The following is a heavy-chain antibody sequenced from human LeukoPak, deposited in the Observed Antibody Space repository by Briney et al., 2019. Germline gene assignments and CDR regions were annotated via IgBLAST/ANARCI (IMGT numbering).Heavy chain of an antibody. V-gene: IGHV4-61*01. CDR2: IYYSGST. Sequence: SETLSVTCTVSGGSVSSGSYYWSWIRQPPGKGLEWIGYIYYSGSTNYNPSLKSRVTISVDTSKNQFSLKLSSVTAADTAVYYCARDRGYCGGDCYSNYWYFDLYRRPTVITVSS. D-gene: IGHD2-21*02. J-gene: IGHJ2*01. CDR3: ARDRGYCGGDCYSNYWYFDL. CDR1: GGSVSSGSYY.